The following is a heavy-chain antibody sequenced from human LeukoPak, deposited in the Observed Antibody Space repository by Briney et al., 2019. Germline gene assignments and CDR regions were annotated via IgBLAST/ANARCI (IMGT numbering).Heavy chain of an antibody. Sequence: GGSLRLSCAASGFTFSSYEMNWVRQAPGEGLEWVSYISSSGSTIYYADSVKGRFTISRDNAKNSLYLQMNSLRAEDTAVYYCARVRWKYFDYWGQGTLVTVSS. CDR3: ARVRWKYFDY. CDR1: GFTFSSYE. D-gene: IGHD4-23*01. V-gene: IGHV3-48*03. CDR2: ISSSGSTI. J-gene: IGHJ4*02.